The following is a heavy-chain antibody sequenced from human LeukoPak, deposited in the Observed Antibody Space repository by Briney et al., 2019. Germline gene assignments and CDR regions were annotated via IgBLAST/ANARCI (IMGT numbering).Heavy chain of an antibody. CDR3: ARFTGISLDY. V-gene: IGHV3-53*01. Sequence: GGSLRLSCAASGFTVSSNYMTWVRQAPGKGLEWVSVIYSGGSTYYADSVKSRFTISRDNSKNTLYLQMNSLRAEDTAVYYCARFTGISLDYWGQGTLVTVSS. J-gene: IGHJ4*02. CDR1: GFTVSSNY. D-gene: IGHD2/OR15-2a*01. CDR2: IYSGGST.